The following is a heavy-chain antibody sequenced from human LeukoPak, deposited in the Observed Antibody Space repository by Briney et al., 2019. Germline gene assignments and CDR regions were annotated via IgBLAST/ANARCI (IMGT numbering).Heavy chain of an antibody. CDR3: ARAYNWNYVGYFDY. V-gene: IGHV1-2*02. Sequence: ASVKVSCKASGYTFTGYYMHWVRQAPGQGLEWMGWINPNSGGTNYAQKFQGRVTMTRDTSISTAYMELSRLRSDDTAVYYCARAYNWNYVGYFDYWGQGTLVTVSS. D-gene: IGHD1-7*01. CDR2: INPNSGGT. CDR1: GYTFTGYY. J-gene: IGHJ4*02.